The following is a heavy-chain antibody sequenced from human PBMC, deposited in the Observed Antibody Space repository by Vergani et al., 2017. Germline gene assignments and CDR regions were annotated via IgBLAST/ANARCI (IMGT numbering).Heavy chain of an antibody. Sequence: QVQLQESGPGLVKPSETLSLTCTVSGGSISSHYWSWIRQPPGKGLEWIGYIYYSGSTNYNPSLKSRVTISVDTSKNQFSLKLSSVTAADTAVYYCARLYGAEVDAFDIWGQGTMVTVSS. D-gene: IGHD4-17*01. V-gene: IGHV4-59*08. CDR1: GGSISSHY. CDR3: ARLYGAEVDAFDI. CDR2: IYYSGST. J-gene: IGHJ3*02.